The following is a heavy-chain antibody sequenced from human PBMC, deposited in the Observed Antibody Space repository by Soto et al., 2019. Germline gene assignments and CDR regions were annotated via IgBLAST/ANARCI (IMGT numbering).Heavy chain of an antibody. CDR2: IYYSGST. J-gene: IGHJ6*03. D-gene: IGHD3-10*01. Sequence: SETLSLTCTVSGGSISSGGYYWSWNRQHPGKDLEWIGYIYYSGSTYYNPSLKSRVTISVDTSKSQFSLKLSSVTAADTAVYYCARTGGVYYYYMDVWGKGTTVTVSS. CDR3: ARTGGVYYYYMDV. CDR1: GGSISSGGYY. V-gene: IGHV4-31*03.